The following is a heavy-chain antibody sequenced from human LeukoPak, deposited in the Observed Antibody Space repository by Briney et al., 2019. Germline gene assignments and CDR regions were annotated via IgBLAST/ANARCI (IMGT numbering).Heavy chain of an antibody. CDR1: GFTLSSSA. CDR3: ARIRSGWYFDY. V-gene: IGHV3-64*02. Sequence: GGSLRLSCTASGFTLSSSAMYWVRQAPGKGLEFVSVITSSGTGTDYADSVKGRFTISRDNPKNTLYLQMGSLRADDMAIYYCARIRSGWYFDYWGQGTLVTVSS. D-gene: IGHD6-19*01. CDR2: ITSSGTGT. J-gene: IGHJ4*02.